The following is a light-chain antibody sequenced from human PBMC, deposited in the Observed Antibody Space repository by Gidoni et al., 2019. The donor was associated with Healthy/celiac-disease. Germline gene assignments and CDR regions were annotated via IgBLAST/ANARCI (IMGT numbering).Light chain of an antibody. J-gene: IGKJ1*01. V-gene: IGKV1-5*01. CDR2: DAS. Sequence: DIQMTQAPSTLSLSVGDRVTITCLASQTISSWLTWYQQKPGKDPKLLIYDASSLESGVPSRCSGSGSGTEFTLTIISLQPDDFATYYCQQYYSYSDTFGQGTKVEIK. CDR1: QTISSW. CDR3: QQYYSYSDT.